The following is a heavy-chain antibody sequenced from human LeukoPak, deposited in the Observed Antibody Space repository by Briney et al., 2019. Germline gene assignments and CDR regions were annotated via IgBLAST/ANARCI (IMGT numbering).Heavy chain of an antibody. Sequence: WASVRVSCKASGGTFSSYAISWVRQAPGQGLEWMGGIIPIFGTANYAQKFQGRVTITADESTSTAYMELSRLRSDDTAVYYCARMDDYYDSSGYYYTSIDYWGQGTLVTVSS. V-gene: IGHV1-69*13. CDR1: GGTFSSYA. CDR2: IIPIFGTA. D-gene: IGHD3-22*01. CDR3: ARMDDYYDSSGYYYTSIDY. J-gene: IGHJ4*02.